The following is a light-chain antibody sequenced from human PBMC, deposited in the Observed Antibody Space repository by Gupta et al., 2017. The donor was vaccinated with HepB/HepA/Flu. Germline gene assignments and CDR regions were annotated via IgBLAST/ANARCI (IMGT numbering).Light chain of an antibody. CDR1: QIISRDY. V-gene: IGKV3-20*01. CDR3: QHGDGSQPT. J-gene: IGKJ2*01. Sequence: DIVLTQSPGTLSLSPGDRATLSCRASQIISRDYFAWYQQKPGQAPRLLIHGTSSRATGIPDRFSGSGSGTDFTLIISRLEPEDFAVYYCQHGDGSQPTFGQGTKLEIK. CDR2: GTS.